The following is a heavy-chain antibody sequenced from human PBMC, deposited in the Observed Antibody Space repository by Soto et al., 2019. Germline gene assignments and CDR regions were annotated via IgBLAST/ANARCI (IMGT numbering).Heavy chain of an antibody. D-gene: IGHD3-22*01. Sequence: SETLSLTCAVSGGSIGSGGYSWSWIRQPPGKGLEWIGYIYHSGNTYYNPSLKSRVTISVDRSKNQFSLKLSSVTAADTAVYYCAKNSESSAYSSFAYWGQGTLVTVSS. CDR3: AKNSESSAYSSFAY. CDR1: GGSIGSGGYS. V-gene: IGHV4-30-2*01. J-gene: IGHJ4*02. CDR2: IYHSGNT.